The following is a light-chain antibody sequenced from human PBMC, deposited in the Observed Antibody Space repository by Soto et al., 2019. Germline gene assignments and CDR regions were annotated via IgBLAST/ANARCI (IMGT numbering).Light chain of an antibody. Sequence: QSALTQPPSASGSPGQSVTISCTGTISDVGGYKYVSWYQHHPGKAPKVVIYEVTKRPSGVPDRFSGSQSGNTASLTVSGLQAEDEADYYCSSYGGTNNVVFGGGTKLTVL. CDR2: EVT. J-gene: IGLJ2*01. V-gene: IGLV2-8*01. CDR3: SSYGGTNNVV. CDR1: ISDVGGYKY.